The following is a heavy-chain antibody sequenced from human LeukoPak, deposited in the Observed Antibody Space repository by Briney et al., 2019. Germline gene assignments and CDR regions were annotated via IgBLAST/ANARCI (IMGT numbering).Heavy chain of an antibody. V-gene: IGHV3-74*01. CDR1: GFTFNSYW. Sequence: GGSLRLSCAASGFTFNSYWMHWVRQAPGKGLVWVSRINSDGSGTSDADFVKGRFAISRDNSKNTLYLQMNSLRAEDTAVYYCAREGVRGSGSYYNVKDYWGQGTLVTVSS. CDR2: INSDGSGT. D-gene: IGHD3-10*01. J-gene: IGHJ4*02. CDR3: AREGVRGSGSYYNVKDY.